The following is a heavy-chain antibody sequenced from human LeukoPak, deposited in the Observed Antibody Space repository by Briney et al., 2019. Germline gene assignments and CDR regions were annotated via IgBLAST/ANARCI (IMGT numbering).Heavy chain of an antibody. J-gene: IGHJ6*02. D-gene: IGHD3-9*01. V-gene: IGHV3-21*01. CDR2: ISSSSSYI. CDR1: EFTFSSYS. CDR3: ARDHRDFDWLFALSMDV. Sequence: GGSLRLSCAASEFTFSSYSMNWVRQAPGKGLEWVSSISSSSSYIYYADSVKGRFTISRDNAKNSLYLQMNSLRAEDTAVYYCARDHRDFDWLFALSMDVWGQGTTVTVSS.